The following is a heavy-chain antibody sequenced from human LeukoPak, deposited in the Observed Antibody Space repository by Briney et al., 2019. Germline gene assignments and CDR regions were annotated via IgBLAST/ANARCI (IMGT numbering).Heavy chain of an antibody. CDR1: GFTFSSYG. V-gene: IGHV3-30*02. Sequence: GGSLRLSCAASGFTFSSYGMHCVRQAPGKGLEWVAFVRYDGSNKYYADSVKGRFTISRDNSKNTLYLQMNSLRAEDTAVYYCAKDSRPDIVVVPAALDVWGKGTTVTVSS. D-gene: IGHD2-2*01. CDR3: AKDSRPDIVVVPAALDV. CDR2: VRYDGSNK. J-gene: IGHJ6*04.